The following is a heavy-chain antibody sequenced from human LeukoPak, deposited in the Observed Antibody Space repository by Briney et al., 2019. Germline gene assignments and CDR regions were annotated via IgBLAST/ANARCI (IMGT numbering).Heavy chain of an antibody. Sequence: SETLSLTCAAYGGSFSGYYWSWIRQPPGKGLEWIGEINHSGSTNYNPSLKSRVTISVDTSKNQFSLKLSSVTAADTAVYYCARVKAPFRFSDYWGQGTLVTVSS. CDR3: ARVKAPFRFSDY. J-gene: IGHJ4*02. V-gene: IGHV4-34*01. CDR2: INHSGST. D-gene: IGHD2/OR15-2a*01. CDR1: GGSFSGYY.